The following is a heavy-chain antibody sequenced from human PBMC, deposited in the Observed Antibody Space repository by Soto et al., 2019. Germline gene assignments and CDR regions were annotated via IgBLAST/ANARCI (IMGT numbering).Heavy chain of an antibody. D-gene: IGHD1-26*01. J-gene: IGHJ6*02. V-gene: IGHV3-33*01. CDR1: GFTFSSYG. CDR2: IWNDGSNK. Sequence: QVQLVESGGGVVQPGRSLRLSCAASGFTFSSYGMHWVRQAPGKGLEWVAVIWNDGSNKYYADSVKGRFTISRDNSKNTLYLQMNSLRAEDTAVYYCARDGRRGVRYQIYYYYGMDVWGQGTTVTVSS. CDR3: ARDGRRGVRYQIYYYYGMDV.